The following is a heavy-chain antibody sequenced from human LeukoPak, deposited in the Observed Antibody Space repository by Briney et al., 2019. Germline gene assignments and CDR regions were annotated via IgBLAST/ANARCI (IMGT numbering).Heavy chain of an antibody. CDR1: GGSISSHY. J-gene: IGHJ6*03. CDR2: IYYSGST. Sequence: PSETLSLTCTVSGGSISSHYWSWIRQPPGEGLEWIGYIYYSGSTNYNPSLKSRVTISVDTSKNQFSLKLSSVTAADTAVYYCARLGAELPWYYYYYMDVWGKGTTVTVSS. CDR3: ARLGAELPWYYYYYMDV. D-gene: IGHD3-16*01. V-gene: IGHV4-59*11.